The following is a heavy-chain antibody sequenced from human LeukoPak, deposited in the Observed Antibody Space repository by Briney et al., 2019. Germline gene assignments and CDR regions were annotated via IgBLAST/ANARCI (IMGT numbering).Heavy chain of an antibody. CDR3: ASTRGSNYYMDV. CDR2: IYTSGST. V-gene: IGHV4-61*02. CDR1: GGSISSGSYY. Sequence: PSQTLSLTCTVSGGSISSGSYYWSWIRQPAGKGLEWIERIYTSGSTNYNPSLKSRVTISVDTSKNQFSLKLSSVTAADTAVYYCASTRGSNYYMDVWGKGTTVTVSS. D-gene: IGHD5-12*01. J-gene: IGHJ6*03.